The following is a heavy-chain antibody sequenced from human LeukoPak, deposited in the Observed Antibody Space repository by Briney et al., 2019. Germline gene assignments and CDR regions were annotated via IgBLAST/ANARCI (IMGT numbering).Heavy chain of an antibody. D-gene: IGHD2-15*01. J-gene: IGHJ4*02. CDR2: IYPGDSDT. Sequence: GESLKISRKGSGYSLTTYWIGWVRQMPGKGLEWVGIIYPGDSDTRYSPSFQGQVTISADKSISTVDLQWSSLKASDTAMYYCARTISIGSCSGSSCYSDFWGQGTLVTVSS. CDR3: ARTISIGSCSGSSCYSDF. CDR1: GYSLTTYW. V-gene: IGHV5-51*01.